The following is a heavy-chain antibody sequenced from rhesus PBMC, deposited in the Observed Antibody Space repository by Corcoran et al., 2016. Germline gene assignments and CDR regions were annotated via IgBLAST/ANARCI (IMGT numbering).Heavy chain of an antibody. CDR1: GGSISSSYW. CDR2: IYGSGGSP. CDR3: AREGGYCSSTYCSLEYFEF. V-gene: IGHV4-93*01. Sequence: QVQLQESGPGVVKPSETLSLTCAVSGGSISSSYWRSWIRQSPGRGLEWMGRIYGSGGSPAYNPTHKIRVTISTDTSKNQFSLKLSSVTAADTAVYYCAREGGYCSSTYCSLEYFEFWGQGALVTVSS. J-gene: IGHJ1*01. D-gene: IGHD2-15*01.